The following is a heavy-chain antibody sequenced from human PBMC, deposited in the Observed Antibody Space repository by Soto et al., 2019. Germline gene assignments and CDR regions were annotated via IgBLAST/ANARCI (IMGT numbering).Heavy chain of an antibody. J-gene: IGHJ4*02. V-gene: IGHV3-23*01. CDR3: ANKLRGYRGYGGFDQ. CDR1: GFTFSSYA. CDR2: ISGSGDGDCT. Sequence: GGSLRLSCAASGFTFSSYAMTWVRQAPGRGLEWVSAISGSGDGDCTYYADSVKGRFTISRDNSKNTLYLQMNNLRAEDTALYYCANKLRGYRGYGGFDQWGQGSLVTVSS. D-gene: IGHD5-12*01.